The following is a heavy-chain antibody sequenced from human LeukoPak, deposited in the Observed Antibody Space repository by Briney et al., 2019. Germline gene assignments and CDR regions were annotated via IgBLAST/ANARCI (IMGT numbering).Heavy chain of an antibody. CDR1: GFTFSSYA. D-gene: IGHD2-15*01. CDR3: ANLPVAAILPIADY. J-gene: IGHJ4*02. Sequence: PGGSLRLSCAASGFTFSSYAMSWVRQAPGKGLEWVSAISGSGGSTYYADSVKGRFTISRDNSKNTLYLQMNSLRAEDTAVYYCANLPVAAILPIADYWGQGTLVTVSS. V-gene: IGHV3-23*01. CDR2: ISGSGGST.